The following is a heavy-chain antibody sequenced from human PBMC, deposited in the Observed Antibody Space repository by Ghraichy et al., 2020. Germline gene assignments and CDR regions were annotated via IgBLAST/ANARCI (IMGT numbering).Heavy chain of an antibody. Sequence: SQTLSLTCAVYGGSFSGYYWSWIRQPPGKGLEWIGEINHSGSTNYNPSLKSRVTISVDTSKNQFSLKLSSVTAADTAVHYCARGLKVRGRGRDGIAVWGQGTTVTVSS. CDR1: GGSFSGYY. D-gene: IGHD3-10*01. CDR3: ARGLKVRGRGRDGIAV. J-gene: IGHJ6*02. CDR2: INHSGST. V-gene: IGHV4-34*01.